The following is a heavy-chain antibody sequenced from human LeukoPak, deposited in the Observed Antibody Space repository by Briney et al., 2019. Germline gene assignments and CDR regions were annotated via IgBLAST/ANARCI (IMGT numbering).Heavy chain of an antibody. D-gene: IGHD1-26*01. CDR1: GFTFSSYA. CDR2: ISGSGGST. Sequence: GGSLRLSCAASGFTFSSYAMSWVRQAPGKGLEWVSAISGSGGSTYYADSVKGRFTISRDNPKNTLYLQMNSLRAEDTAVYYCATLVGATGFDYWGQGTLVTVSS. J-gene: IGHJ4*02. CDR3: ATLVGATGFDY. V-gene: IGHV3-23*01.